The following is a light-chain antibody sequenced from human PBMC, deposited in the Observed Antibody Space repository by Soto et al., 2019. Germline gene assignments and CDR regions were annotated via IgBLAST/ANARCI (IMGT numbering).Light chain of an antibody. CDR1: QSVSSNY. V-gene: IGKV3-20*01. CDR2: GAS. J-gene: IGKJ1*01. Sequence: EIVLTQSPGTLSLSPGERATLSCRASQSVSSNYLAWYQQKPGQAPRLLIYGASSRATGIPDRFSGSGSGTDFTLTIRRLEPEDFATYYCQQYNSFSVTFGQGTKVDIK. CDR3: QQYNSFSVT.